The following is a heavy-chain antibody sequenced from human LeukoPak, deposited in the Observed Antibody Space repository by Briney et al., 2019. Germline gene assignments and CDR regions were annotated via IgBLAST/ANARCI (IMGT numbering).Heavy chain of an antibody. CDR2: FDPEAGET. V-gene: IGHV1-24*01. CDR1: EYALTELS. Sequence: ASVKVSCKVSEYALTELSIHWVRQPPGKGLECMGGFDPEAGETIYAQKFQGRVTMTEDTSTDTAYMELSSLTSDDTAVYYCAAISTPTTRRAYHFDSWGQGTLVTVSS. D-gene: IGHD5-12*01. CDR3: AAISTPTTRRAYHFDS. J-gene: IGHJ4*02.